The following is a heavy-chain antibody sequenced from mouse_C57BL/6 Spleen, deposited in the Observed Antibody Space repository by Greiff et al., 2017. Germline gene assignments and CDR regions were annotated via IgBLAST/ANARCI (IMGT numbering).Heavy chain of an antibody. CDR1: GFTFSSYG. V-gene: IGHV5-6*02. J-gene: IGHJ2*01. CDR3: ARHVPPLDY. Sequence: DVMLVESGGDLVKPGGSLKLSCAASGFTFSSYGMSWFRQTPDKRLEWVATISSGGSYTYYPDSVKGRFTISRDNAKNTLYLQMGGLTSEDTAMYYCARHVPPLDYWGQGTTLTVSS. CDR2: ISSGGSYT.